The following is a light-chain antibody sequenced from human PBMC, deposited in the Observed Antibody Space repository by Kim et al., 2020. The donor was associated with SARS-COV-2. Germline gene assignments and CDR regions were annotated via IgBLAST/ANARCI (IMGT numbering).Light chain of an antibody. CDR2: WAS. CDR3: QQYYSTPWT. CDR1: QIVLYTSNNKNY. V-gene: IGKV4-1*01. Sequence: ATINCKSSQIVLYTSNNKNYLAWSQQKPGQPPKLLIYWASTRESGVPDRFSGSGSGTDFTLTISRLQAEDVAVYYCQQYYSTPWTFGQGTKVDIK. J-gene: IGKJ1*01.